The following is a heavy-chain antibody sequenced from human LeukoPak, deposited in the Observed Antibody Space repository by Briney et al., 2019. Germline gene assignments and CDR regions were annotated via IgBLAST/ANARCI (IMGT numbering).Heavy chain of an antibody. D-gene: IGHD4-11*01. V-gene: IGHV3-23*01. CDR3: AKAPVTKGGVDY. CDR1: GGSISSYY. CDR2: ISGSGGST. J-gene: IGHJ4*02. Sequence: ETLSLTCTVSGGSISSYYWSWVRQAPGKGLEWVSAISGSGGSTYYADSVKGRFTISRDNSKNTLYLQMNSLRAEDTAVYYCAKAPVTKGGVDYWGQGTLVTVSS.